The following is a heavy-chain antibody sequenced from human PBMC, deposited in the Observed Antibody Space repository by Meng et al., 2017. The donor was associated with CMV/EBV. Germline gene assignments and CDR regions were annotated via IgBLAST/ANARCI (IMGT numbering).Heavy chain of an antibody. V-gene: IGHV1-69*02. Sequence: SLKVSCKASGGTFSSYTISWVRQAPGQGLEWMGRIIPILGIANYAQKFQGRVTITADKSTSTAYMELSSLRSEDTAVYYCARGYCSSTSCSAPDYWGQGTLVTVSS. CDR3: ARGYCSSTSCSAPDY. J-gene: IGHJ4*02. D-gene: IGHD2-2*01. CDR2: IIPILGIA. CDR1: GGTFSSYT.